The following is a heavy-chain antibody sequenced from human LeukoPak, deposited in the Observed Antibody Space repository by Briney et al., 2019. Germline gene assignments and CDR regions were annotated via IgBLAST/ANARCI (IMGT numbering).Heavy chain of an antibody. D-gene: IGHD3-3*01. CDR3: ARRSSGRPVDY. CDR1: GGSISSSSYY. CDR2: TYYSGST. J-gene: IGHJ4*02. V-gene: IGHV4-39*07. Sequence: SETLSLTCTVSGGSISSSSYYWGWIRQPPGKGLEWIGSTYYSGSTYYNPSLKSRVTISVDTSKNQFSLKLSSVTAADTAVYYCARRSSGRPVDYWGQGTLVTVSS.